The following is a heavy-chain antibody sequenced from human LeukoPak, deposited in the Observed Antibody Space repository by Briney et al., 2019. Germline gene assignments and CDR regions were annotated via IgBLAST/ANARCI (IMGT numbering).Heavy chain of an antibody. CDR1: GYTFTGNG. Sequence: ASVKVSCKASGYTFTGNGISWVRQAPGQGLEWMGWISGYNGNTKYARMLQGRVTMTTDTSTSTAYMELRSLRSDDTAVYYCARAGHCSGTNCYMEGFDYWGQGTLVTVSS. D-gene: IGHD2-2*02. V-gene: IGHV1-18*01. CDR2: ISGYNGNT. CDR3: ARAGHCSGTNCYMEGFDY. J-gene: IGHJ4*02.